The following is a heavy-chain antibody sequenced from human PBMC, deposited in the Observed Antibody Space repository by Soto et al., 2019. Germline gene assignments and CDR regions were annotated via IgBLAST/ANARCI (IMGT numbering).Heavy chain of an antibody. CDR2: ISAYNGNT. Sequence: QDQLVQSGVEVKKPGASVKVSCKASGYSFTNYGITWVRQAPGQGLEWMGWISAYNGNTNYAQKFQGRVTMTTDASTITAYLELRSLRSDDTAVYYCARDRGVAPPVAGNTHYYYYMDVWGKGTTVTVSS. V-gene: IGHV1-18*01. CDR1: GYSFTNYG. D-gene: IGHD6-19*01. CDR3: ARDRGVAPPVAGNTHYYYYMDV. J-gene: IGHJ6*03.